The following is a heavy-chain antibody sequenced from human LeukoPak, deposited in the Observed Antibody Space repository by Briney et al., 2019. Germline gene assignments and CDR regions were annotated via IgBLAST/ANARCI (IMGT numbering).Heavy chain of an antibody. D-gene: IGHD4-17*01. Sequence: GGSLRLSSAASGFTVSSNYMSWVRQAPGKGLEWVSVIYSGGSTYYADSVKGRFTISRDNSKNTLYLQMNSLRAEDTAVYYCAVSDYGDDGWVYWVQGTLVTVSS. J-gene: IGHJ4*02. CDR3: AVSDYGDDGWVY. CDR1: GFTVSSNY. V-gene: IGHV3-53*01. CDR2: IYSGGST.